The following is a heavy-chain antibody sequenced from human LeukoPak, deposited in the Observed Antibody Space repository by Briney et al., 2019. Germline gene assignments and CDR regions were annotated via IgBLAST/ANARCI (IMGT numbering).Heavy chain of an antibody. Sequence: ASVKVSCKVSGYTLTDLSMHWVRQAPGKGLEWMGGFDPEDGETIYAQKFQGRVTMTEDTSTDTAYMELSSLKSEDTAVYYCATMNTYYSGSGANYNYMDVWGKGTTVTVSS. CDR2: FDPEDGET. J-gene: IGHJ6*03. D-gene: IGHD3-10*01. CDR3: ATMNTYYSGSGANYNYMDV. V-gene: IGHV1-24*01. CDR1: GYTLTDLS.